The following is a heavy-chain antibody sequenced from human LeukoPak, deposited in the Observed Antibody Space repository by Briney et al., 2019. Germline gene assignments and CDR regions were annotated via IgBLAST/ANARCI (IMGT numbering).Heavy chain of an antibody. V-gene: IGHV3-21*01. CDR2: ISTSSSYI. CDR3: VRDTFSPDAFDI. D-gene: IGHD3-16*01. J-gene: IGHJ3*02. Sequence: PGGSLRLSCAASGFTFSSYSMNWLRQAPGKGLEWVSSISTSSSYIYSADSVKGRFTISRDNAKNSLYLQMNSLRAEDTAVYYCVRDTFSPDAFDIWGQGTMVTVSS. CDR1: GFTFSSYS.